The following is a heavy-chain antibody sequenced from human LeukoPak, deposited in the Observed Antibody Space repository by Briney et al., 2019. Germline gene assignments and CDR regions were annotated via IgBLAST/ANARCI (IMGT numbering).Heavy chain of an antibody. Sequence: PSETLSLTCTVSGGSISSSSYYWGWIRQPPGKGLEWVSAISGSGGSTYYADSVKGRFTISRDNSKNTLYLQMNSLRAEDTAVYYCAKDPLPYDFWSGYWKDYWGQGTLVTVSS. CDR1: GGSISSSSYY. CDR2: ISGSGGST. D-gene: IGHD3-3*01. V-gene: IGHV3-23*01. CDR3: AKDPLPYDFWSGYWKDY. J-gene: IGHJ4*02.